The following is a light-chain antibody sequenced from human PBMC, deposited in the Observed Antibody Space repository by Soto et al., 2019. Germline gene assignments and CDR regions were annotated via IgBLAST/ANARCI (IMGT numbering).Light chain of an antibody. CDR3: QSYDSSDKLI. J-gene: IGLJ7*01. CDR1: RSNIGAGYA. V-gene: IGLV1-40*01. CDR2: DNN. Sequence: QSDLTQPPSVSGAPGQRVTISCTGSRSNIGAGYAVHWYQQLPGSAPKLLIYDNNKRPSGVPDRFSASKSTTSASLAITALQAEDEAVYHCQSYDSSDKLIFGGGTQLIVL.